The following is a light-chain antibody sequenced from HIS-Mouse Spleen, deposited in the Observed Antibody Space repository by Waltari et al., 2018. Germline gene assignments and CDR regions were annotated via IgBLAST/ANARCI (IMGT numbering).Light chain of an antibody. Sequence: SYELTQPPSVSVSPGQTASITCPRYRLGDKYACWYQQKQGQSPVLVIYQDSKRPSGIPARFSGSNSGNTATLTISGTQAMDEADYYCQAWDGFGGGTKLTVL. J-gene: IGLJ2*01. CDR2: QDS. V-gene: IGLV3-1*01. CDR3: QAWDG. CDR1: RLGDKY.